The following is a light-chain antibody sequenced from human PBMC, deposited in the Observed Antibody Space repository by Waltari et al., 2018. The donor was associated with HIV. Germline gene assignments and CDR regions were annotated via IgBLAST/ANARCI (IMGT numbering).Light chain of an antibody. CDR3: QTWGAGTVV. CDR1: SAHSTYA. V-gene: IGLV4-69*01. J-gene: IGLJ2*01. Sequence: ASASLGASVKLTCTLSSAHSTYAIAWHQQQPDQGPHYLMKLNSDGSHRKGDGIPDRFSGSASGAERYLTISNVQSEDEGIYYCQTWGAGTVVFGGGTKLSVL. CDR2: LNSDGSH.